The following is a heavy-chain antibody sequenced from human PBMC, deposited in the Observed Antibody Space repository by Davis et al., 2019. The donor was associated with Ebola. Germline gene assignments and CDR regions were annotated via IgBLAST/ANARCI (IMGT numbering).Heavy chain of an antibody. V-gene: IGHV3-7*03. CDR1: GFTFSSYS. D-gene: IGHD3-10*01. CDR3: ARAWDGSGSYGSLFYYYGMDV. Sequence: GESLKISCAASGFTFSSYSMNWVRQAPGKGLEWVANIKQDGSEKYYVDSVKGRFTISRDNAKNSLYLQMNSLRAEDTAVYYCARAWDGSGSYGSLFYYYGMDVWGQGTTVTVSS. J-gene: IGHJ6*02. CDR2: IKQDGSEK.